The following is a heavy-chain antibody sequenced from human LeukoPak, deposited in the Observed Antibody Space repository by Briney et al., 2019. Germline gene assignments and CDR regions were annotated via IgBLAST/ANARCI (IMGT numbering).Heavy chain of an antibody. D-gene: IGHD2-2*01. CDR3: ARHLLGYCSSTSCYFAFDI. CDR2: IYYSGST. J-gene: IGHJ3*02. V-gene: IGHV4-59*08. Sequence: PSETLSLTCAVYGGSFSGYYWSWIRQPPGKGLEWIGYIYYSGSTNYNPSLKSRVTISVDTSKNQFSLKLSSVTAADTAVYYCARHLLGYCSSTSCYFAFDIWGQGTMVTVSS. CDR1: GGSFSGYY.